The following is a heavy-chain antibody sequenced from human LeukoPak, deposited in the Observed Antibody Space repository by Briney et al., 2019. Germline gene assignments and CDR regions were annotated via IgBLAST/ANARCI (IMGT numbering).Heavy chain of an antibody. D-gene: IGHD3-22*01. J-gene: IGHJ4*02. CDR1: GGSISSDY. V-gene: IGHV4-59*01. CDR2: IYYSGST. Sequence: SETLSLTCTVSGGSISSDYWSWVRQPPGKGLEWIGYIYYSGSTNYNPSLKGRVTISVDTSKTQFPLKLSSVAVADTSVYYCSILVHSRGDHFHYWGQETLVTVSS. CDR3: SILVHSRGDHFHY.